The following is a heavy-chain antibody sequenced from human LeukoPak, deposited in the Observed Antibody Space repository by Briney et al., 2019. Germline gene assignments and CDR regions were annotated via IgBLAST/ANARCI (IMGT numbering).Heavy chain of an antibody. J-gene: IGHJ1*01. V-gene: IGHV4-59*04. CDR2: IYHSGST. CDR3: AYGPSAEYFQH. CDR1: GGSISSYC. D-gene: IGHD4-17*01. Sequence: SETLSLTCSVSGGSISSYCWSWIRQPPGKGLEWIGYIYHSGSTYYNPSLKSRVTISVDRSKNQFSLKLSSVTAADTAVYYCAYGPSAEYFQHWGQGTLVTVSS.